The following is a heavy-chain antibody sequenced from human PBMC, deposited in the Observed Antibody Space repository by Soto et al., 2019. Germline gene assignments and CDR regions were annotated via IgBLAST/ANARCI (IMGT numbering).Heavy chain of an antibody. Sequence: PSETLSLTCAVYGGSLSGYYWSWIRQPPGKGLEWIGEINHSGSTNYNPSLKSRVTISVDTSKNQFSLKLSSVTAADTAVYYCARCWDHYYYGMDVWGQGTTVTVSS. D-gene: IGHD1-26*01. V-gene: IGHV4-34*01. CDR3: ARCWDHYYYGMDV. CDR1: GGSLSGYY. CDR2: INHSGST. J-gene: IGHJ6*02.